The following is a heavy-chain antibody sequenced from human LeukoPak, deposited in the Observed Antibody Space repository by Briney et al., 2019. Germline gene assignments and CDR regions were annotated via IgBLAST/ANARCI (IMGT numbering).Heavy chain of an antibody. D-gene: IGHD5-18*01. J-gene: IGHJ4*02. Sequence: SETLPLTCTVSGGSISSSSYYWGWIRQPPGKGLEWIGSIYYSGSTYYNPSLKSRVTISVDTSKNQFSLKLSSVTAADTAVYYCAREKIQLWSDRFDYWGQGTLVTVSS. CDR2: IYYSGST. CDR1: GGSISSSSYY. V-gene: IGHV4-39*07. CDR3: AREKIQLWSDRFDY.